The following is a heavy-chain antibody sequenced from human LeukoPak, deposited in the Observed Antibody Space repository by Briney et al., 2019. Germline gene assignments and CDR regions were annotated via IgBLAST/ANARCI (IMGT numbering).Heavy chain of an antibody. Sequence: GGSLRLSCAASGFTFSSYAMSWVRQAPGKGLEWVSAISGSGGSTYYADSVKGRFTISRDNSKNSLYLQMNSLRVEDTAVYYCARVSADYYYMDVWGKGTTVTISS. V-gene: IGHV3-23*01. CDR2: ISGSGGST. J-gene: IGHJ6*03. CDR1: GFTFSSYA. CDR3: ARVSADYYYMDV.